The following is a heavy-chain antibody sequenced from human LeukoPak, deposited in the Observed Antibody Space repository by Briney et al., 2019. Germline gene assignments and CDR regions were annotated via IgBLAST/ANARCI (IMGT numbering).Heavy chain of an antibody. D-gene: IGHD2-21*02. V-gene: IGHV1-18*01. Sequence: ASVKVSCKASGYTFISYGISWVRQAPGQGLEWMGWISAYNGNTNYAQKLQGRVTMTTDTSTSTAYMELRSLRSDDTAVYYCARDGLAYCGGDCYSHFDYWGQGTLVTVSS. CDR1: GYTFISYG. CDR3: ARDGLAYCGGDCYSHFDY. J-gene: IGHJ4*02. CDR2: ISAYNGNT.